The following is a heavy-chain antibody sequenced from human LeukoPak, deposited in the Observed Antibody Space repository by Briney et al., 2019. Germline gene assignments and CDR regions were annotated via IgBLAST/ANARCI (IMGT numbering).Heavy chain of an antibody. J-gene: IGHJ4*02. CDR3: AREMTAVAGTGLDS. V-gene: IGHV4-59*01. D-gene: IGHD6-19*01. CDR2: IYYSGST. Sequence: SETLSLTCTVSGGSISSYYWSWIRQPPGKGLEWIGYIYYSGSTNYNPSLKSRVTISVDTSKNQFSLKLSSVTAADTAVYYCAREMTAVAGTGLDSWGQGTLVTVSS. CDR1: GGSISSYY.